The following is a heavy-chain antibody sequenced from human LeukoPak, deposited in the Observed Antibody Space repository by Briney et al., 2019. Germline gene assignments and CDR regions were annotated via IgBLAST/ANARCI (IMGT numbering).Heavy chain of an antibody. D-gene: IGHD3-16*01. CDR3: ARDEGVGERGAY. CDR2: INPNSGGT. V-gene: IGHV1-2*04. J-gene: IGHJ4*02. CDR1: GYTFTGYY. Sequence: ASVKVSCKASGYTFTGYYMHWVRQAPGQGLEWMGWINPNSGGTNYAQKFQGWVTMTRDTSISTAYMELRSLRSDDTAMYYCARDEGVGERGAYWGQGTLVTVSS.